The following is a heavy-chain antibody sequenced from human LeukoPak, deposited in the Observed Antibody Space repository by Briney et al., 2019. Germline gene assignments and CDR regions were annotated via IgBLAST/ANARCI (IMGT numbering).Heavy chain of an antibody. V-gene: IGHV3-23*01. CDR1: GFTFSSYA. J-gene: IGHJ6*03. D-gene: IGHD1-26*01. CDR3: AKDCGSYLGILGVYYYYMDV. Sequence: GGSLRLSCVPSGFTFSSYAMSWVRQAPGKGLEWVSAISGSGGSTYYAGSVKGRFTISRDNSKNTLYLQMNSLRAEDTAVYYCAKDCGSYLGILGVYYYYMDVWGKETTVTVSS. CDR2: ISGSGGST.